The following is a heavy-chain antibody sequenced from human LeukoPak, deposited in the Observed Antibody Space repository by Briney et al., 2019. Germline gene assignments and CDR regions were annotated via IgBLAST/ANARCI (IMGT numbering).Heavy chain of an antibody. V-gene: IGHV1-46*01. J-gene: IGHJ5*02. D-gene: IGHD2-2*01. Sequence: ASVKVSRKASGYTFTSYCMHWVRQAPGQGLEWMGIINPSGGSTSYAQKFQGRVTMTRDMSTSTVYMELSSLRSEDTAVYYCATAAARYNWFDPWGQGTLVTVSS. CDR1: GYTFTSYC. CDR2: INPSGGST. CDR3: ATAAARYNWFDP.